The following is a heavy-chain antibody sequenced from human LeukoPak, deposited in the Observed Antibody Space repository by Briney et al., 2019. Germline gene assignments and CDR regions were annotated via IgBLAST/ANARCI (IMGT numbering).Heavy chain of an antibody. V-gene: IGHV3-11*04. CDR2: ISNSGRTI. Sequence: GGSLRLSCAASGFTFSDHYMSWIRQAPGKGLEWVSYISNSGRTIYYADSVKGRFTISRGNAENSLYLQMNSLRAEDTAVYYCARVIATRPRYHYYMDVWGKGTTVTVSS. CDR3: ARVIATRPRYHYYMDV. CDR1: GFTFSDHY. D-gene: IGHD6-6*01. J-gene: IGHJ6*03.